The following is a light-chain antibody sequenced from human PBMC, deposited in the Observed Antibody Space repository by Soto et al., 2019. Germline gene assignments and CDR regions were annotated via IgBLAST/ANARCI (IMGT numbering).Light chain of an antibody. CDR3: QQYTEWPIT. CDR2: GAT. CDR1: QSVSYN. V-gene: IGKV3-15*01. J-gene: IGKJ5*01. Sequence: VMPQSPATLSVSPGERATLSCRASQSVSYNLAWYQQKPGQAPRLLIYGATTRATGLPARFSGSGSGTEFTLTITSLQSEDLAVYYCQQYTEWPITFGQRTRLEIK.